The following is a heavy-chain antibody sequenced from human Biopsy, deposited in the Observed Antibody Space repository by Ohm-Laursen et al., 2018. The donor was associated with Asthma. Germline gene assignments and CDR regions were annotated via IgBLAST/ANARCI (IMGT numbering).Heavy chain of an antibody. CDR1: GFTVSSNG. V-gene: IGHV3-53*05. Sequence: SLRLSCAASGFTVSSNGMSWVRQPPGKGLEWVSVIYSGGGTFYADSVKGRVTISRGNSKNTLYLQMNSLRTEDTAVYYCAKRRGYSGHDNDYWGQGTLVIVSS. CDR3: AKRRGYSGHDNDY. CDR2: IYSGGGT. D-gene: IGHD5-12*01. J-gene: IGHJ4*02.